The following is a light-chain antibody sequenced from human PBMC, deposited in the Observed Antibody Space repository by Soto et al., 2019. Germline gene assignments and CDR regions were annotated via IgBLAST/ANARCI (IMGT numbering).Light chain of an antibody. CDR2: GAS. Sequence: ERVLTQAPATLSVYPGERATLSCRASQSVSSNLAWYQQKPGQAPRLLIYGASTRATGIPARFSGSGSGTEFTLTISSLQSEDFAVYYCQQYNNWPLTFGGGTKVDIK. V-gene: IGKV3-15*01. J-gene: IGKJ4*01. CDR1: QSVSSN. CDR3: QQYNNWPLT.